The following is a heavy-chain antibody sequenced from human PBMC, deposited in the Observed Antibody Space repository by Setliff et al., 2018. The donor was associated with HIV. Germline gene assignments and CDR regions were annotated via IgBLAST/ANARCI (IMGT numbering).Heavy chain of an antibody. Sequence: PSETLSLTCGVYGVSFTDYFWSWIRQSPGKGLEWIGEINHSGSTNYNPSLKSRVTISADTSKKQFSLSLTSVTAADTALYYCARQNFSDSSGYGAGGTFDVWGRGTMVT. J-gene: IGHJ3*01. V-gene: IGHV4-34*01. D-gene: IGHD3-22*01. CDR2: INHSGST. CDR3: ARQNFSDSSGYGAGGTFDV. CDR1: GVSFTDYF.